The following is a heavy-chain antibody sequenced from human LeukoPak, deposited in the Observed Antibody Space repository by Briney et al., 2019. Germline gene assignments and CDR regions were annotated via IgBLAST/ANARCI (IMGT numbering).Heavy chain of an antibody. D-gene: IGHD4-23*01. V-gene: IGHV4-30-4*01. CDR3: ARAVEHSAPPTVVTNWFDP. J-gene: IGHJ5*02. Sequence: PSHTLSLTCTVSGGSISSGDYYWRWIRQPPGKGLGWIGYIYYSGSTYYNPALKSRVTISVDTSKNQSSLKLSSVTAADTAVYYCARAVEHSAPPTVVTNWFDPWGQGTLVTVSS. CDR2: IYYSGST. CDR1: GGSISSGDYY.